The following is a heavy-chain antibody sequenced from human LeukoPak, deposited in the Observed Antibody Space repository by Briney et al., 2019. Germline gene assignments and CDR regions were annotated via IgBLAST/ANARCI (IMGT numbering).Heavy chain of an antibody. V-gene: IGHV3-23*01. J-gene: IGHJ4*02. CDR1: GFTFSSYA. CDR2: ISGGGGST. Sequence: PGGSMRLSCAASGFTFSSYAMSWVRQPPRKGLEWVSAISGGGGSTYYADSVKGRFTISRDNSKNTLYLQMNSLRAEDTAVYYCAKAHDGLWFGELRKYYFDYWGQGTLVTVSS. D-gene: IGHD3-10*01. CDR3: AKAHDGLWFGELRKYYFDY.